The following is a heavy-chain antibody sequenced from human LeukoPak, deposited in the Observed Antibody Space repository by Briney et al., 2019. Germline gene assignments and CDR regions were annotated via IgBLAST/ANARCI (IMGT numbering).Heavy chain of an antibody. D-gene: IGHD3-9*01. CDR2: IRYDGSNK. J-gene: IGHJ3*02. CDR3: ANTYYDILTGYYPYDAFDI. CDR1: GSTFSSYG. V-gene: IGHV3-30*02. Sequence: PGGSLRLSCAASGSTFSSYGMHWVRQAPGKGLEWVAFIRYDGSNKYYADSVKGRFTISRDNSKNTLYLQMNSLRAEDTAVYYCANTYYDILTGYYPYDAFDIWGQGTMVTVSS.